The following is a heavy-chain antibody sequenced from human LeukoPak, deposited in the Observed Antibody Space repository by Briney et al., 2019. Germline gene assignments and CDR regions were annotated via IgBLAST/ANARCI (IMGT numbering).Heavy chain of an antibody. J-gene: IGHJ6*02. CDR2: IVVGSGNT. Sequence: ASVTVSCKASGFTFTSSAMQWVRQARGQRLEWIGWIVVGSGNTNYAQKFQERVTITRDMSTSTAYMELSSLRSEDTAVYYCAAAVAGYCYYYGMDVWGQGTTVTVSS. V-gene: IGHV1-58*02. CDR1: GFTFTSSA. D-gene: IGHD2-15*01. CDR3: AAAVAGYCYYYGMDV.